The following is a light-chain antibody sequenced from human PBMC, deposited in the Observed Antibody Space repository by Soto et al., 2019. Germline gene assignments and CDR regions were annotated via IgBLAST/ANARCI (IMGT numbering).Light chain of an antibody. CDR2: EVS. CDR3: TSYRRGPLYV. Sequence: QSVLTQPASVSGSPGQSITISCTGTSSDVGNYKYVSWYQQHPGKAPKLMIYEVSNRPSGVSNRFSGSKSGDTASLTISGLQAEDEADYYCTSYRRGPLYVFGTGTKVTVL. V-gene: IGLV2-14*01. J-gene: IGLJ1*01. CDR1: SSDVGNYKY.